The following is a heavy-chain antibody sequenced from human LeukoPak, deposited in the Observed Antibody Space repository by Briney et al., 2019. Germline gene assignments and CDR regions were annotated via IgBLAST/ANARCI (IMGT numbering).Heavy chain of an antibody. D-gene: IGHD2-21*02. CDR2: ISSSASYI. CDR3: ARVPGEGVVTAVTLDY. CDR1: GFSFSSYG. Sequence: SGGSLRLSCAASGFSFSSYGMNWVRQAPGKGLEWVSSISSSASYIYYADSLKGRFTISRDNAKNSLYLQMNSLRDEDTAVYYCARVPGEGVVTAVTLDYWGQGTLVTVSS. J-gene: IGHJ4*02. V-gene: IGHV3-21*01.